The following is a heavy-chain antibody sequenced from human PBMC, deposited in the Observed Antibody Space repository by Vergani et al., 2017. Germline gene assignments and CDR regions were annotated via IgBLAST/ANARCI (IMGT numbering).Heavy chain of an antibody. Sequence: QLQLQQSGPGLVKPSETLFLTCTVSADSISSGSYYWGWIRQPPGKSLEWIGSIYYSGHTYYNPSLKSRVAISVDTSKNQFSLKVTSVTAADTAVYYCARNPILHRGVVIGPLDYWGQGTLVTVSA. CDR2: IYYSGHT. CDR3: ARNPILHRGVVIGPLDY. CDR1: ADSISSGSYY. J-gene: IGHJ4*02. D-gene: IGHD3-3*01. V-gene: IGHV4-39*01.